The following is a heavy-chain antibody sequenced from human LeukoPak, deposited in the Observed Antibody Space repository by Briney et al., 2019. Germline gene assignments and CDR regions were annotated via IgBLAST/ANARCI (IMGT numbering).Heavy chain of an antibody. Sequence: PGGSLRLSCAASGFTFSSYAMHWVRQAPGKGLEWVAVISYDGSNKYYADSVKGRFTISRDNSKNTLYLQMNSLRAEDTAVYYCARDGTAVAGTISERYYFDYWGQGTLVTVSS. J-gene: IGHJ4*02. CDR2: ISYDGSNK. CDR3: ARDGTAVAGTISERYYFDY. V-gene: IGHV3-30*04. CDR1: GFTFSSYA. D-gene: IGHD6-19*01.